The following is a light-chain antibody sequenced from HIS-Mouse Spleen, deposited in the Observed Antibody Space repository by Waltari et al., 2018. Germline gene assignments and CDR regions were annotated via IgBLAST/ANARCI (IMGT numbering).Light chain of an antibody. V-gene: IGLV2-23*01. J-gene: IGLJ3*02. CDR3: CSYAGSSTE. Sequence: QSALTQPASVSGSPGQSITISCPGTSSDVGSYNLVPWYQQHPGKAPKLMIYEGSKRPSGVSNRFSGSKSGNTASLTISGLQAEDEADYYCCSYAGSSTEFGGGTKLTVL. CDR1: SSDVGSYNL. CDR2: EGS.